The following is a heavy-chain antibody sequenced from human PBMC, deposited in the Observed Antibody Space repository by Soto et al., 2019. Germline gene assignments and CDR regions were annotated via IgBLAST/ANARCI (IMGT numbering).Heavy chain of an antibody. CDR1: GGSISSYY. J-gene: IGHJ4*02. Sequence: SETLSLTCTVSGGSISSYYWSWIRQPPGKGLEWIGYIYYSGSTNYNPSLKSRVTISVDTSKNQFSLKLSSVTAADTAVYYCARYYYDSSGYPKFDYWGQGXLVTVSS. CDR3: ARYYYDSSGYPKFDY. D-gene: IGHD3-22*01. V-gene: IGHV4-59*01. CDR2: IYYSGST.